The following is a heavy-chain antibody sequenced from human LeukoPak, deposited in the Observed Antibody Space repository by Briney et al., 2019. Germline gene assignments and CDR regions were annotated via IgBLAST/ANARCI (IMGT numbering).Heavy chain of an antibody. CDR3: ARFFLDIVVVPAAIGSARLGAFDI. CDR1: GYSISSGYY. V-gene: IGHV4-38-2*02. Sequence: SETLSLTCTVSGYSISSGYYWGWIRQPPGKGLEWIGSIYHSGSTYYNPSLKSRVTISVDTSKNQFSLKLSSVTAADTAVYYCARFFLDIVVVPAAIGSARLGAFDIWGQGTMVTVSS. CDR2: IYHSGST. J-gene: IGHJ3*02. D-gene: IGHD2-2*03.